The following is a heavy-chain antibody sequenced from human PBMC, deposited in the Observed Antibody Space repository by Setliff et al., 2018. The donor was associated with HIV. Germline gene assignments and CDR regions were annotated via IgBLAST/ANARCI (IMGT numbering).Heavy chain of an antibody. CDR1: GLPFYNYW. CDR2: IKQDGSDM. CDR3: ATQTGFYNSHWYDY. Sequence: GGSLRLSCVASGLPFYNYWMTWLRRAPGRGLEWVANIKQDGSDMHYIESVKGRFTIFRDNVKNSVFLQMNSLRAEDTGVYYCATQTGFYNSHWYDYWGQGTMVTVSS. J-gene: IGHJ4*02. D-gene: IGHD6-13*01. V-gene: IGHV3-7*01.